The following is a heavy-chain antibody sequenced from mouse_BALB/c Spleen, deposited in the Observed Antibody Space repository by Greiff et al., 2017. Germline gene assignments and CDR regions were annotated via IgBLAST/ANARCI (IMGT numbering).Heavy chain of an antibody. D-gene: IGHD2-3*01. V-gene: IGHV1S81*02. CDR2: INPSNGRT. CDR1: GYTFTSYW. J-gene: IGHJ4*01. CDR3: ARSDGYNAMDY. Sequence: VQLQQSGAELVKPGASVKLSCKASGYTFTSYWMHWVKQRPGQGLEWIGEINPSNGRTNYNEKFKSKATLTVDKSSSTAYMQLSSLTSEDSAVYYCARSDGYNAMDYWGQGTSVTVSS.